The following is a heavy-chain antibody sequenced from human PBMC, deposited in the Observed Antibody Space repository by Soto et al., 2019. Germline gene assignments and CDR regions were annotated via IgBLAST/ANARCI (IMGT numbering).Heavy chain of an antibody. Sequence: QVQLVQSGAEVKKPGASVKVSCKASGYTFNNYIITWVRQAPGHGREWMGWINGFNGDTKYAQKLQGRVTMTADTSTSTAYMELMSLRSDDTGVYYCAREMITATFFDYWGQGTLVTVSS. V-gene: IGHV1-18*01. CDR3: AREMITATFFDY. D-gene: IGHD3-16*01. CDR2: INGFNGDT. CDR1: GYTFNNYI. J-gene: IGHJ4*02.